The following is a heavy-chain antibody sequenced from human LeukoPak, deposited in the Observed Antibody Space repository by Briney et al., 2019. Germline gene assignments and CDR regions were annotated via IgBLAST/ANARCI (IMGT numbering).Heavy chain of an antibody. Sequence: GSSVKVSCKASGGTFSSYAISWVRQAPGQGLEWMGGIIPIFGTANYAQKFQGRVTITADESTSTAYMELSSLGSEDTAVYYCARDDAHRYYYYGMDVWGQGTTVTVSS. J-gene: IGHJ6*02. CDR1: GGTFSSYA. V-gene: IGHV1-69*01. CDR3: ARDDAHRYYYYGMDV. CDR2: IIPIFGTA.